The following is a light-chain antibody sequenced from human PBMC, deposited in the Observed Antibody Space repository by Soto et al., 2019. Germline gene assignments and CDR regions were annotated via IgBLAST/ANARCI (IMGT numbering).Light chain of an antibody. CDR1: QSISSW. CDR3: QQYNSYPWT. J-gene: IGKJ1*01. V-gene: IGKV1-5*01. Sequence: IQVTQSPSTLSASVGDRVTITCRASQSISSWLAWYQQKPGTAPNLLIYDAASLEAGVPSRFRGSGTGTEFTITINSLQPTDCETYYCQQYNSYPWTFGQGTKVDIK. CDR2: DAA.